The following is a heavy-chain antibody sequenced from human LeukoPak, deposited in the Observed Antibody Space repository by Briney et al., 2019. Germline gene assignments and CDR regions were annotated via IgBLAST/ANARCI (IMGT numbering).Heavy chain of an antibody. Sequence: SVKVSCKASGFTFTSSAMQWVRQARGQRLEWIGWIVVGSGNTNYAQKFQERVTITRDMSTSTAYMELSSLRSEDTAVYYCARGIMITFGGVSSPYYFDYWGQGTLVTVSS. CDR2: IVVGSGNT. CDR1: GFTFTSSA. J-gene: IGHJ4*02. CDR3: ARGIMITFGGVSSPYYFDY. D-gene: IGHD3-16*01. V-gene: IGHV1-58*02.